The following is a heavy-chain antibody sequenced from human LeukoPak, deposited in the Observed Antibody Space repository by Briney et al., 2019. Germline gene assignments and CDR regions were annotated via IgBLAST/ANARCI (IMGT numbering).Heavy chain of an antibody. CDR1: GGTFSSYA. V-gene: IGHV1-69*04. J-gene: IGHJ3*02. CDR2: IIPILGIA. Sequence: SVKVSCKASGGTFSSYAISWVRQAPGQGLEWMGRIIPILGIANYAQKFQGRVTITADKSTSTAYMELSSLRSEDTAVYYCARDLERWLDAFDIWGQGTMVTVSS. CDR3: ARDLERWLDAFDI. D-gene: IGHD6-19*01.